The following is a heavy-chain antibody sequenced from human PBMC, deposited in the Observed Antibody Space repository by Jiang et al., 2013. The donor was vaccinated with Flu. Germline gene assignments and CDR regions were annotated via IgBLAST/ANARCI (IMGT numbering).Heavy chain of an antibody. D-gene: IGHD3-10*01. CDR1: GYTFTSYA. Sequence: GAEVKKPGASVKVSCKASGYTFTSYAMHWVRQAPGQRLEWMGWINAGNGNTKYSQKFQGRVTITRDTSASTAYMELSSLRSEDTAVYYCARDPPPNIGLWFGELSYNWFDPWGQGTLVTVSS. V-gene: IGHV1-3*01. J-gene: IGHJ5*02. CDR3: ARDPPPNIGLWFGELSYNWFDP. CDR2: INAGNGNT.